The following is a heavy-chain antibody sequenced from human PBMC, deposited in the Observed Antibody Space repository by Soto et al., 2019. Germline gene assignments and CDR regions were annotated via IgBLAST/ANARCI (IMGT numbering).Heavy chain of an antibody. D-gene: IGHD1-26*01. CDR2: MKGYSGNP. CDR3: ARRRGESYYGLDY. Sequence: QVQLLQSGAEVKKPGASVKISCKASGYNFNNYEINWVRQAPAQGLEWMGWMKGYSGNPLYAQNFQVRLTLPRDTSTNTAYLELTSLAYEDTAIYFCARRRGESYYGLDYWGQGTLVTVSS. CDR1: GYNFNNYE. J-gene: IGHJ4*02. V-gene: IGHV1-8*01.